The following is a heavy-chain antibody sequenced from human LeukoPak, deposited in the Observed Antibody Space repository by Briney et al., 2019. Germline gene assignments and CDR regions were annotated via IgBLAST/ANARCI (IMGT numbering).Heavy chain of an antibody. CDR2: IIPIFGTA. V-gene: IGHV1-69*01. D-gene: IGHD3-22*01. CDR1: GGTFSSYA. CDR3: ARGHKDYYDSSGYYYEYFDY. J-gene: IGHJ4*02. Sequence: GSSVKVSCKASGGTFSSYAISWVRQAPGQGLEWMGGIIPIFGTANYAQKFQGRVTITADESTSTAYMELSSLRSEDTAVYYCARGHKDYYDSSGYYYEYFDYWGQGTLVTVSS.